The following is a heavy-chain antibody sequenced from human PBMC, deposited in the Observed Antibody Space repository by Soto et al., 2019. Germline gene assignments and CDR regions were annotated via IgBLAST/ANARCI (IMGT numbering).Heavy chain of an antibody. V-gene: IGHV3-23*01. D-gene: IGHD1-26*01. J-gene: IGHJ4*02. CDR1: GFTFSSYA. Sequence: PGGSLRLSCAASGFTFSSYAMSWVRQAPGKGLEWVSAISGSGGSTYYADSVKGRFTISRDNSKNTLYLQMNSLRAEDTAVYHCAKARSGSPKPYYFDYWGQGTLVTVSS. CDR2: ISGSGGST. CDR3: AKARSGSPKPYYFDY.